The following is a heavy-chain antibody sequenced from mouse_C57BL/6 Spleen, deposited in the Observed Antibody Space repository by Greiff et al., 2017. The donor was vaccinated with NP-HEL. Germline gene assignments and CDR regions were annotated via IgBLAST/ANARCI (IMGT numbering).Heavy chain of an antibody. CDR3: ARGGYYGSGYFDV. Sequence: QVHVKQPGAELVRPGSSVKLSCKASGYTFTSYWMDWVKQWPGQGLEWIGNIYPSDSETHYNQKFKDKATLTVDKSSSTAYMQLSSLTSEDSAVYYCARGGYYGSGYFDVWGTGTTVTVSS. J-gene: IGHJ1*03. D-gene: IGHD1-1*01. CDR1: GYTFTSYW. CDR2: IYPSDSET. V-gene: IGHV1-61*01.